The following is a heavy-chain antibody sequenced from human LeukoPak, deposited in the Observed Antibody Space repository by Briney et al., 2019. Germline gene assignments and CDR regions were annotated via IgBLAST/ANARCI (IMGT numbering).Heavy chain of an antibody. V-gene: IGHV4-34*01. CDR3: ARAAAGLFHFDY. J-gene: IGHJ4*02. D-gene: IGHD6-13*01. CDR1: GGSFSGYY. Sequence: SETLSLTCAVYGGSFSGYYWSWIRQPPGKGLEWIGEINHSGSTNYSPSLKSRVTISVDTSKNQFSLKLSSVTAADTAVYYCARAAAGLFHFDYWGQGTLVTVSS. CDR2: INHSGST.